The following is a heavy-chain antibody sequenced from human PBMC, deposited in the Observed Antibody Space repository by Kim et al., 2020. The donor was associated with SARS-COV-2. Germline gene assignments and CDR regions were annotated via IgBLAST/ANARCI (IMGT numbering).Heavy chain of an antibody. V-gene: IGHV6-1*01. Sequence: SQTLSLTCAISGDAVPSNSAAWNWIRQSPSRGLEWLGRTYYRSKWSNDYAVSVKSRITIDPDTSKNQFSRRLNSVTPEDTAVYYCARAVAGRNWFDPWGQGTLVTVSS. CDR2: TYYRSKWSN. D-gene: IGHD6-19*01. CDR3: ARAVAGRNWFDP. CDR1: GDAVPSNSAA. J-gene: IGHJ5*02.